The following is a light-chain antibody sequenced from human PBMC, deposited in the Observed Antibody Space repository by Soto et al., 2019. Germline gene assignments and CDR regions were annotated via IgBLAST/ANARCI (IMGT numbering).Light chain of an antibody. CDR2: GAS. CDR1: QSVSSK. Sequence: IVLPQSPGTLSLSPGERATLSCRASQSVSSKLAWYQQKPGQAPRLLIYGASSRATGIPDRFSGSGSGTDFTLTISRLEPEDFAVYYCQQYGGSPLTFGGGTKVDIK. V-gene: IGKV3-20*01. CDR3: QQYGGSPLT. J-gene: IGKJ4*01.